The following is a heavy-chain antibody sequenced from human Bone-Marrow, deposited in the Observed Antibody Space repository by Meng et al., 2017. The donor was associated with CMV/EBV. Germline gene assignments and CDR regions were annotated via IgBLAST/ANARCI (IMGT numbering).Heavy chain of an antibody. J-gene: IGHJ5*02. CDR2: ISYDGSNK. Sequence: GGSLRLSCAASRFTFSSYAMHWLRQAPGKGLEWVAVISYDGSNKYYADSVKGRFTISRDNSKNTLYLQMNSLRTEDTAVYYCAKESSSDNWKNWFDPWGQGPLVTGSS. D-gene: IGHD1-20*01. CDR3: AKESSSDNWKNWFDP. CDR1: RFTFSSYA. V-gene: IGHV3-30*04.